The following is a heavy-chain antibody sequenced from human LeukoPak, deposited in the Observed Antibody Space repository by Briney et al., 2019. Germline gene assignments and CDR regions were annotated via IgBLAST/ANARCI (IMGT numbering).Heavy chain of an antibody. CDR2: MNPNSGNT. J-gene: IGHJ4*02. CDR1: GYTFTSYD. V-gene: IGHV1-8*01. D-gene: IGHD6-19*01. Sequence: ASVKVSCKASGYTFTSYDINWVRQATGQGLEWMGWMNPNSGNTGYAQKFQGRVTMTRNTSISTAYMELSSLRSEDTAVYYCARDHFTYSSGPTGYWGQGTLVTVSS. CDR3: ARDHFTYSSGPTGY.